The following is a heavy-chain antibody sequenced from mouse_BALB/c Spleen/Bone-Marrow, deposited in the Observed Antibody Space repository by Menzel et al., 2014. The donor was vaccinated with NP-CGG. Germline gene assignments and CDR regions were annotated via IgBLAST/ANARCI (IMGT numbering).Heavy chain of an antibody. CDR1: GYTFTDYA. V-gene: IGHV1S137*01. Sequence: QVQLQHSGAELVRPGVSVKISCKGSGYTFTDYAMHWVKQSHAKSLEWIGVISTYYGDASYNQKFKGKATMTVDKSSSTAYMELARLTSEDSAIYYCASRGGSSWFAYWGQGTLVTVSA. CDR2: ISTYYGDA. J-gene: IGHJ3*01. CDR3: ASRGGSSWFAY.